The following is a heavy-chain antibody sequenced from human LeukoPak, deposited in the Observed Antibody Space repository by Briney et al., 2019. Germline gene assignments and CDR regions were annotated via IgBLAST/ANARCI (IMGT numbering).Heavy chain of an antibody. D-gene: IGHD1-20*01. CDR2: IYDSGST. CDR3: ARYNWNHFDY. CDR1: VGSIRVYY. V-gene: IGHV4-59*01. J-gene: IGHJ4*02. Sequence: NPSETLSLTCTVSVGSIRVYYWTWIRQPPRKGLEWIGYIYDSGSTNYNPSLKSRVTILEDTSTNQFSLTLSSVTAADTAVYFCARYNWNHFDYGGQGTLVTVSS.